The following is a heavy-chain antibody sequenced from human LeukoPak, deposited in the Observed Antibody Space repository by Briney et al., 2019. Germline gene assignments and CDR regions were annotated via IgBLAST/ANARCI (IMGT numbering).Heavy chain of an antibody. CDR3: ARHKRDAFRSPLYSYDMAV. CDR2: INYNGST. CDR1: GGPIRSSSYY. J-gene: IGHJ6*03. Sequence: SQTLSLTCTVSGGPIRSSSYYWGWIRQPPGKGPEWVGSINYNGSTSNNPPLSSRVTMSVDPSTNQFSLELRSVTAADTAVYYCARHKRDAFRSPLYSYDMAVWGTVTTVTVSS. V-gene: IGHV4-39*01. D-gene: IGHD3-10*01.